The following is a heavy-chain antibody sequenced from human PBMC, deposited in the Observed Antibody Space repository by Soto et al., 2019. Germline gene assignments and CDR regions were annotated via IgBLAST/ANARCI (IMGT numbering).Heavy chain of an antibody. D-gene: IGHD3-16*02. J-gene: IGHJ6*03. V-gene: IGHV1-18*01. CDR2: ISAYNGNT. Sequence: ASVKVSCEACGDSFTSYGISWVRQAPGQGLEWMGWISAYNGNTNYAQKLQGRVTMTTDTSTSTAYMELRSLRSDDTAVYYCARDRADVRGTFGGVIGTHHYYYYMDVWGKGTTVTVSS. CDR1: GDSFTSYG. CDR3: ARDRADVRGTFGGVIGTHHYYYYMDV.